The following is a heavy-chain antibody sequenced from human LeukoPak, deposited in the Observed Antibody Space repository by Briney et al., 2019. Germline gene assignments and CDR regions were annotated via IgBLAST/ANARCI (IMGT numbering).Heavy chain of an antibody. CDR3: ARHRTTVTPFDAFDI. CDR2: IYYSGST. J-gene: IGHJ3*02. D-gene: IGHD4-17*01. CDR1: GSISSYY. Sequence: PSETLSLTCTVSGSISSYYWSWIRQPPGKGLEWIGYIYYSGSTNYNPSLKSRVTISVDTSKNQFSLKLSSVTAADTAVYYCARHRTTVTPFDAFDIWGQGTMVTVSS. V-gene: IGHV4-59*08.